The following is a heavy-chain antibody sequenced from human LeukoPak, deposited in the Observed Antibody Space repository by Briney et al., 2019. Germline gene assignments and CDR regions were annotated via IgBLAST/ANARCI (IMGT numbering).Heavy chain of an antibody. CDR3: ARNPQYCSRTSCYYLDY. CDR2: ISSSSSYI. CDR1: GFTFSSYS. V-gene: IGHV3-21*01. D-gene: IGHD2-2*01. J-gene: IGHJ4*02. Sequence: GGSLRLSCAASGFTFSSYSMNWVRQAPGKGLEWVSSISSSSSYIYCADSVKGRFTISRDNAKNSLYLQMNSLRAEDTAVYYCARNPQYCSRTSCYYLDYWGQGTLVTVSS.